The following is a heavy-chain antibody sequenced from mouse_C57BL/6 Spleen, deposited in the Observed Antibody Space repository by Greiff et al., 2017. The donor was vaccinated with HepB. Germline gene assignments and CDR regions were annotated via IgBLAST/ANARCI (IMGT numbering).Heavy chain of an antibody. Sequence: QVQLQQPGAELVKPGASVKLSCKASGYTFTSYWMHWVKQRPGQGLEWIGMIHPNSGSTNYNEKFKSKATLTVDTSSSTAYMQLSSLTSEDSAVYYCARRRDTYYRNCDYWGQGTTLTVSS. J-gene: IGHJ2*01. CDR3: ARRRDTYYRNCDY. V-gene: IGHV1-64*01. D-gene: IGHD2-10*01. CDR2: IHPNSGST. CDR1: GYTFTSYW.